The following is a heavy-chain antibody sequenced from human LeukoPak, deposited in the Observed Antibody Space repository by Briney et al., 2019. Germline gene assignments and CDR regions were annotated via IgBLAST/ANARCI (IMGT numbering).Heavy chain of an antibody. CDR1: GYTFTGYY. J-gene: IGHJ4*02. CDR3: ARRTIAAAGTGNY. CDR2: INPNSGGT. V-gene: IGHV1-2*06. Sequence: GASVKASCKASGYTFTGYYMHWVRQAPGQGLERMGRINPNSGGTNYAQKFQGRVTMTRDTSISTAYMELSRLRSDDTAVYYCARRTIAAAGTGNYWGQGTLVTVSS. D-gene: IGHD6-13*01.